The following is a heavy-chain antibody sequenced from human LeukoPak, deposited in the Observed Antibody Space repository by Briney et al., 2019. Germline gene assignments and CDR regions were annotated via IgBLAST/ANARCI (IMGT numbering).Heavy chain of an antibody. CDR2: IGGSDDKT. J-gene: IGHJ3*01. V-gene: IGHV3-23*01. Sequence: GGSLRLSCVASGFTFSTNAMAWVRQAPGKGLEWVSAIGGSDDKTDYADSVKGRFAISRDKSKNTLYLQMYSLRAEDTAIYYCAKDFFRWAFDVWGQGTMVTVSS. CDR1: GFTFSTNA. CDR3: AKDFFRWAFDV. D-gene: IGHD3-16*02.